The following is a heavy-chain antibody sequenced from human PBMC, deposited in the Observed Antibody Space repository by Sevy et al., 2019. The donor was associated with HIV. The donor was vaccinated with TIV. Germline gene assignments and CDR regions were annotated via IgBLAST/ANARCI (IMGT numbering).Heavy chain of an antibody. D-gene: IGHD6-19*01. CDR2: ISYDGSNK. J-gene: IGHJ6*03. V-gene: IGHV3-30*18. CDR1: GFTFSSYG. Sequence: GGSLRLSCAASGFTFSSYGMHWVRQAPGKGLEWVAVISYDGSNKYYADSVKGRFTISRDNSKNTLYLQMNSLRAEDTAVYYCAKDTHSSGWPYYYYYYMDVWGKRTTVTVSS. CDR3: AKDTHSSGWPYYYYYYMDV.